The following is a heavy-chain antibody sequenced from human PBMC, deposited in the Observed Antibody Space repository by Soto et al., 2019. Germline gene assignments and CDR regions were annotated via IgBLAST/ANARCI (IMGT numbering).Heavy chain of an antibody. V-gene: IGHV4-30-4*01. D-gene: IGHD4-17*01. Sequence: SETLSLTCTVSGGSISSGDYYWIWIRQPPGEGLEWIGYIYYSGSTYYNPSLKSRVTISVDTSKNQFSLKLSSVTAADTAVYYCARDRTVTTRSLGYYGMDVWGQGTTVTVSS. CDR1: GGSISSGDYY. CDR2: IYYSGST. J-gene: IGHJ6*02. CDR3: ARDRTVTTRSLGYYGMDV.